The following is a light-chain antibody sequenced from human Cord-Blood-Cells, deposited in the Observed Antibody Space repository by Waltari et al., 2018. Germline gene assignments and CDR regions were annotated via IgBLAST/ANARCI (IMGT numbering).Light chain of an antibody. V-gene: IGKV4-1*01. J-gene: IGKJ1*01. CDR3: QQYYSTPPT. CDR2: CAS. Sequence: DIVMTQSPDSLAVSLGERATINCKSSQSVLYSSNNKNYVAWYQQKPGQPPKLLIYCASTRESGVPDRFSGSGSGTDFTLTISSLQAEDVAVYYCQQYYSTPPTFGQGTKVEIK. CDR1: QSVLYSSNNKNY.